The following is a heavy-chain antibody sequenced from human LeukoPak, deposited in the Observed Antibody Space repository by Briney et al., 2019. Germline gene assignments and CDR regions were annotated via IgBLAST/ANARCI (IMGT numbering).Heavy chain of an antibody. D-gene: IGHD3-22*01. V-gene: IGHV3-48*01. CDR2: ISSSSSTI. CDR1: GFTFSSYS. J-gene: IGHJ4*02. CDR3: ARVEYYDSSGCFNV. Sequence: GGSLRLSCAASGFTFSSYSMNWVRQAPGKGLEGVSYISSSSSTIYYADSVKGRFTISRDNAKNSLYLQMNSLRAEDTAVYYCARVEYYDSSGCFNVWGQGTLVTVSS.